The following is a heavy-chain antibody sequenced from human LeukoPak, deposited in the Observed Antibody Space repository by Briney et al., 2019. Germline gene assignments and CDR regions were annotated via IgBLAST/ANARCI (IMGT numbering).Heavy chain of an antibody. J-gene: IGHJ6*03. CDR3: ARAYSSSWYGPRYYYYYMDV. Sequence: SETLSLTCTVSGGSISSYYWSWIRQPAGKGLEWIGRIYTSGSTNYNPSLKSRVTMSVDTSKNQFSLKLSSVTAADTAVYYCARAYSSSWYGPRYYYYYMDVWGKGTTVTISS. CDR1: GGSISSYY. V-gene: IGHV4-4*07. D-gene: IGHD6-13*01. CDR2: IYTSGST.